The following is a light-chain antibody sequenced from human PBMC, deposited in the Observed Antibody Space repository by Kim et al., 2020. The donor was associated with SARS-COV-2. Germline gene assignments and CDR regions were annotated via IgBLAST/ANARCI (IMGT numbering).Light chain of an antibody. Sequence: QKVTISCSGRSSNIRNNYVSWYQQLPGTAPKLLIYDNNKRPSGIPDRFSGSKSGTSATLGITGLQTGDEADYYCGTWDSSLSAFYVFGTGTKVTVL. CDR2: DNN. V-gene: IGLV1-51*01. CDR1: SSNIRNNY. CDR3: GTWDSSLSAFYV. J-gene: IGLJ1*01.